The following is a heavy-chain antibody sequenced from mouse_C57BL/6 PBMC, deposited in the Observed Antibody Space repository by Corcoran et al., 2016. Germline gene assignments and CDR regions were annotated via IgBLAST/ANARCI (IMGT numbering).Heavy chain of an antibody. Sequence: DVQLQESGPGLVKPSQSLSLTCSVTGYSITSGYYWNWIRQFPGNKLEWMGYISYDGSNNYNPSLKNRISITRDTSKNQFFLKLNSVTTEDTATYYCVNAMDYWGQGTSVTVSS. CDR1: GYSITSGYY. J-gene: IGHJ4*01. CDR2: ISYDGSN. V-gene: IGHV3-6*01. CDR3: VNAMDY.